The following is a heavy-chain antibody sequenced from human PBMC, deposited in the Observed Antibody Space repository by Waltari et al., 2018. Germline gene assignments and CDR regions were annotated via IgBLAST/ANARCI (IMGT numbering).Heavy chain of an antibody. V-gene: IGHV3-33*01. CDR1: GFTFSSYG. Sequence: QVQLVESGGGVVQPGRSLRLSCAASGFTFSSYGMHWVRQAPGKGLEWVAVIWYDGSNKYYADSVKGRFTISRDNSKNTLYLQMNSLRAEDTAVYYCARDCSGSSWFHDAFDIWGQGTMDTVSS. D-gene: IGHD6-13*01. J-gene: IGHJ3*02. CDR3: ARDCSGSSWFHDAFDI. CDR2: IWYDGSNK.